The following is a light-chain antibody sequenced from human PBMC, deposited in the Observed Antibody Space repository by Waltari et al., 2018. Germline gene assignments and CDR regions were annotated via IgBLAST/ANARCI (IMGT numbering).Light chain of an antibody. J-gene: IGKJ1*01. CDR2: DTS. CDR3: QNNDRLPVT. CDR1: QNVGRY. V-gene: IGKV3-20*01. Sequence: IVLTQSPGTLSLSPGESATLSCRASQNVGRYLVWYQQRPGQAPRLLIYDTSTRATGIPDRFSGSGYGTDFSLTITRLEPEDFAVYYCQNNDRLPVTFGQGTKVEI.